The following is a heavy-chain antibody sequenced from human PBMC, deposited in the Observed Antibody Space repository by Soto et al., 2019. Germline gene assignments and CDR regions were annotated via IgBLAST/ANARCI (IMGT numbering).Heavy chain of an antibody. CDR2: ISYDGSNK. V-gene: IGHV3-30-3*01. CDR1: GFTFSSYA. J-gene: IGHJ4*02. Sequence: GGSLRLSCAASGFTFSSYAMHWVRQAPGKGLEWVAVISYDGSNKYYADSVKGRFTISRDNSKNTLYLQMNSLRAEDTAVYYCAREAAVAGDFDYWGQGTLVTVSS. CDR3: AREAAVAGDFDY. D-gene: IGHD6-19*01.